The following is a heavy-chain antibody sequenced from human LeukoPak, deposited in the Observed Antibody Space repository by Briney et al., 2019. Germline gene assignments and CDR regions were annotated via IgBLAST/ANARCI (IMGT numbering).Heavy chain of an antibody. J-gene: IGHJ4*02. V-gene: IGHV1-18*01. CDR3: ARGDPSSVAGTTSNDY. CDR2: ISAYNGNT. Sequence: ASVKVSCKASGYTFTSYGISSVRQAPGQRLEWMGWISAYNGNTNYAQKLQGRVTMTTDTSTSTAYMELRSMRSDDTAVYYCARGDPSSVAGTTSNDYWGQGTLVTVSS. D-gene: IGHD6-19*01. CDR1: GYTFTSYG.